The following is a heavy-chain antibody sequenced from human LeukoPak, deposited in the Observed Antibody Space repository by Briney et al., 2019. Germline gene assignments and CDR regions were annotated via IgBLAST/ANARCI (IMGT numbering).Heavy chain of an antibody. CDR2: IIPFLGVV. D-gene: IGHD3-10*01. J-gene: IGHJ4*02. CDR3: ARRGDRGHFDY. CDR1: GGTFSSYA. V-gene: IGHV1-69*04. Sequence: SVKVSCKASGGTFSSYAISWVRQAPGQGLQWMGRIIPFLGVVKYAQKFQGRVTITADKSTSIAYMELSSLRSEDTAVYYCARRGDRGHFDYWGQGTRVTVSS.